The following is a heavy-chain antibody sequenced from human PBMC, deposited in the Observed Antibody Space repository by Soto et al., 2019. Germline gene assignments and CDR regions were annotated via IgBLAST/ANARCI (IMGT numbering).Heavy chain of an antibody. CDR1: GGSITNGGYY. J-gene: IGHJ4*02. CDR3: ARADSSGYTFEH. Sequence: QVQLQESGPGLVQPSQTLSLTCTVSGGSITNGGYYWSWIRQHPGKGLEWIGFIYYSGTTYYNPSLKSRLTFSLDTSRNQFSLAVNSVSAADTAVYYCARADSSGYTFEHWGQGTLVTVSS. CDR2: IYYSGTT. D-gene: IGHD3-22*01. V-gene: IGHV4-31*03.